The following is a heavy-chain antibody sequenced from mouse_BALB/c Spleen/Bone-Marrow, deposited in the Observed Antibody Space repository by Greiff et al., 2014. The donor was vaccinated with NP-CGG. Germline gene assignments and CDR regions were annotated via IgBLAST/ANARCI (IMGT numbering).Heavy chain of an antibody. CDR3: ARGEITAFAY. J-gene: IGHJ3*01. CDR1: GYSFTIYW. CDR2: IHPSDIET. V-gene: IGHV1-61*01. D-gene: IGHD2-4*01. Sequence: QVQLQQSGAELVRPGASVKLSCKASGYSFTIYWMNWVKQRPGQGLEWIGMIHPSDIETRLNQKFKDKATLTVDKSSNTAYMQLSSPTSEDSAAYYCARGEITAFAYWGQGTLVTVSA.